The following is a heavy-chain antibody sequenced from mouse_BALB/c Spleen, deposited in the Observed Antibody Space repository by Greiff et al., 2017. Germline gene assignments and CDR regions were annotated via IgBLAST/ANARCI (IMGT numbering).Heavy chain of an antibody. CDR2: IWAGGST. J-gene: IGHJ3*01. V-gene: IGHV2-9*02. CDR3: ARDNVWFAY. Sequence: VKLVESGPGLVAPSQSLSITCTVSGFSLTSYGVHWVRQPPGKGLEWLGVIWAGGSTNYNSALMSRLSISKDNSKSQVFLKMNSLQTDDTAMYYCARDNVWFAYWGQGTLVTVSA. CDR1: GFSLTSYG.